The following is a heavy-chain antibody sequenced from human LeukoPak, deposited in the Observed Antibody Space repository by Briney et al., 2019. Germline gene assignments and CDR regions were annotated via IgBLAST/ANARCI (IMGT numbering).Heavy chain of an antibody. Sequence: SETLSLTCTVSGGFISSGGYFWSWIRQHPGKGLEWIGYIDYTGSAYYNPSLKSRLTISVYTSKNQLSLELSSVTAADTAVYYCARVGYSYGYSQYFDYWGQGTLVTVSS. CDR1: GGFISSGGYF. CDR2: IDYTGSA. CDR3: ARVGYSYGYSQYFDY. D-gene: IGHD5-18*01. J-gene: IGHJ4*02. V-gene: IGHV4-31*03.